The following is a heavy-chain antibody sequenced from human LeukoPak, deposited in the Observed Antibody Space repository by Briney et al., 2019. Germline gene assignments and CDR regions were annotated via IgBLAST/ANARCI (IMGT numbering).Heavy chain of an antibody. CDR3: AKEAPPADRVVVALLEDFDY. Sequence: PGGSLRLSCAASGFTFSSYAMSWVRQAPGKGLEWVSAISGSGGSTYYADSVKGRFTISRDNSKNTLYLQMNSLRAEDTAVYYCAKEAPPADRVVVALLEDFDYWGQGTLVTVSS. J-gene: IGHJ4*02. V-gene: IGHV3-23*01. CDR2: ISGSGGST. CDR1: GFTFSSYA. D-gene: IGHD2-15*01.